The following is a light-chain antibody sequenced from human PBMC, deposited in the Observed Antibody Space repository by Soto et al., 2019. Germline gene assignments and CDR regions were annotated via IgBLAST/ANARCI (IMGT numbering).Light chain of an antibody. CDR3: QEYDDSPPWT. Sequence: EIVLSQSPGTLSLSPGERAALSCRASQSIGSGSLAWYQQRPGQAPRLLVYGASSRATGVPDRFSGSGSGTDFTLTISRLEPEDVSVYYCQEYDDSPPWTFGQGTKVDIK. J-gene: IGKJ1*01. V-gene: IGKV3-20*01. CDR2: GAS. CDR1: QSIGSGS.